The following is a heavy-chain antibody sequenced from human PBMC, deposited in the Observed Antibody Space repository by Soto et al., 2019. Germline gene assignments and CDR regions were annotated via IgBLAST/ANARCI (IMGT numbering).Heavy chain of an antibody. CDR3: AGGAYYDILTGYYIGRWRAFDY. Sequence: GGSLRLSCAASGFTFSSYSMNWVRQAPGKGLEWVSYISSSSSTIYYADSVKGRFTISRDNAKNSLYLQMNSLRADDTAVYYCAGGAYYDILTGYYIGRWRAFDYWGQGTLVTVSS. V-gene: IGHV3-48*01. CDR2: ISSSSSTI. D-gene: IGHD3-9*01. J-gene: IGHJ4*02. CDR1: GFTFSSYS.